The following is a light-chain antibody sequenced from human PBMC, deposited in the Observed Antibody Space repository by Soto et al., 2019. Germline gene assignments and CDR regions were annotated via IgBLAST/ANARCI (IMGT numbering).Light chain of an antibody. V-gene: IGKV3-20*01. Sequence: EIVLTQSPGIVSLSPGERATLACRASQSVRSSYLAWYQQKFGQAPRLLIYCTYIRAAGIPDRFSGSGSGPDFTLTISRLEPEDFALYYCQQYGNSITFGGGTKVEIK. J-gene: IGKJ4*01. CDR2: CTY. CDR3: QQYGNSIT. CDR1: QSVRSSY.